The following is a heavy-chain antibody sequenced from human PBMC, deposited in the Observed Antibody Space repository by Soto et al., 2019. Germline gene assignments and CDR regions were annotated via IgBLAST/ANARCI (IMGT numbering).Heavy chain of an antibody. V-gene: IGHV3-23*01. CDR2: ISGSGGST. CDR3: AKTWGYCSGGSCYFEAAFDI. CDR1: GFTFSSYA. J-gene: IGHJ3*02. Sequence: EVQLLESGGGLVQPGGSLRLSCAASGFTFSSYAMSWVRQAPGKGLEWVSAISGSGGSTYYADSGKGRFTTSRDNSKNTVYLQMNSLRAEDTAVYYCAKTWGYCSGGSCYFEAAFDIWGQGTMVTVSS. D-gene: IGHD2-15*01.